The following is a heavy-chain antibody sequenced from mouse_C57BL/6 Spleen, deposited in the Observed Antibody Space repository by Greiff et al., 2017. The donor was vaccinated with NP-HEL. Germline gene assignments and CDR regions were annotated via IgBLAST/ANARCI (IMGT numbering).Heavy chain of an antibody. CDR3: AKYYGSSSWYFDV. CDR2: IHPNSGST. D-gene: IGHD1-1*01. CDR1: GYTFTSYW. J-gene: IGHJ1*03. V-gene: IGHV1-64*01. Sequence: QVQLQQSGAELVKPGASVKLSCKASGYTFTSYWMHWVKQRPGQGLEWIGMIHPNSGSTNYNEKFKSKATLTVDKSSSTAYMQLSSLTSEDSAVYYCAKYYGSSSWYFDVWGTGTTVTVSS.